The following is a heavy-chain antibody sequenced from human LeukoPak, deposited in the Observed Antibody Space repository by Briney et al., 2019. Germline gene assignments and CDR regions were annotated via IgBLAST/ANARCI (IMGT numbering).Heavy chain of an antibody. CDR2: IWYDGSNK. D-gene: IGHD3-22*01. Sequence: PGGSLRLSCAASGFTFSSYGMHWVRQAPGKGLEWVAVIWYDGSNKYYADSVKGRFTISRDNSKNTLYLQMSSLRAEDTAVYYCARDAHYYESSGYVGYFDYWGQGTLVTVSS. CDR3: ARDAHYYESSGYVGYFDY. J-gene: IGHJ4*02. CDR1: GFTFSSYG. V-gene: IGHV3-33*01.